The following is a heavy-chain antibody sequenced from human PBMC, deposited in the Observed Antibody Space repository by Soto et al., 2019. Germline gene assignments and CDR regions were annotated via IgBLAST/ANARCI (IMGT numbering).Heavy chain of an antibody. CDR1: GGFVSSGSYY. Sequence: QVQLQQWGAGLLKPSETLSLTCAVYGGFVSSGSYYWSWIRQPPGKGLEWIGEMSHSGGTHSNPSLKSRVTISVDTSKNQFSLKMTSVTAADTALYYWAGVERGTATTVVDAFDIWGPGTMVTVSS. CDR3: AGVERGTATTVVDAFDI. D-gene: IGHD1-1*01. CDR2: MSHSGGT. V-gene: IGHV4-34*01. J-gene: IGHJ3*02.